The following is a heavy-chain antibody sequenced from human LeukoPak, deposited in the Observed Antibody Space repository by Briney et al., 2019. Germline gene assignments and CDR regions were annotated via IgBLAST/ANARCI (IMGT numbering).Heavy chain of an antibody. V-gene: IGHV3-64D*06. CDR2: ISPNGDNT. J-gene: IGHJ4*02. CDR1: GFTFSSYA. Sequence: GSLRLSCAASGFTFSSYAMHWVRQAPGKGLEYVSAISPNGDNTYYADSVRGRFSISRDNTKNTLYLQMNSLRPEDTAVYYCVPKGNEGYWGQGTLVTVSS. D-gene: IGHD1-1*01. CDR3: VPKGNEGY.